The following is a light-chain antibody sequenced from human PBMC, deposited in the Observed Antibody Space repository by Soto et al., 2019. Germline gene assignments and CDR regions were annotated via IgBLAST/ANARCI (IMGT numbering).Light chain of an antibody. V-gene: IGLV7-46*01. CDR1: TGPVTIGHF. J-gene: IGLJ3*02. CDR2: DTS. CDR3: LLFYSGARPV. Sequence: QAVVTQEPSLTVSPGGTVTLTCGSSTGPVTIGHFPYWFQRKPGQAPRTLIYDTSDKHSWTPARFSGSLLGGKAALTLSGAQPEDEAEYYCLLFYSGARPVFGGGTKLTVL.